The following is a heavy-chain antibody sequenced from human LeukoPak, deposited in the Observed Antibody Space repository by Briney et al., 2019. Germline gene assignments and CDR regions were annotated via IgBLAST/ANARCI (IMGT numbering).Heavy chain of an antibody. D-gene: IGHD6-19*01. Sequence: GASVKVSCKASGYTFTSYGISWVRQAPGQGLEWMGWISAYNGNTNYAQKLQGRVTMTTDTSTSTAHMELRSLRSDDTAVYYCAREIAGSGWPPWGQGTLVTVSS. CDR2: ISAYNGNT. CDR1: GYTFTSYG. V-gene: IGHV1-18*01. CDR3: AREIAGSGWPP. J-gene: IGHJ5*02.